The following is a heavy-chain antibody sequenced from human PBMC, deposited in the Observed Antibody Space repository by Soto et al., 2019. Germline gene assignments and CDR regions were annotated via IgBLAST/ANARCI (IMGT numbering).Heavy chain of an antibody. CDR1: GFTFSSYA. D-gene: IGHD2-15*01. CDR3: AKVVVVAADPRPSEC. CDR2: ISGSVGST. J-gene: IGHJ4*02. V-gene: IGHV3-23*01. Sequence: DGQLLESGGGWVQPGGSLRLSCAASGFTFSSYARSWVRQAPGKGLEWVSAISGSVGSTYYADSVKGRFTITRDNSKNTLYLEMDSLRAEDTAVYYCAKVVVVAADPRPSECWGQGTLVTVSS.